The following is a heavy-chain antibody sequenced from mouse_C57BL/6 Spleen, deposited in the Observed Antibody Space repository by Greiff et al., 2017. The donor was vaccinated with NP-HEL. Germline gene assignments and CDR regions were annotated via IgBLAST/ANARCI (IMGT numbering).Heavy chain of an antibody. D-gene: IGHD2-4*01. Sequence: VQLQQPGAELVKPGASVKLSCKASGYTFTSYWMQWVKQRPGQGLEWIGEIDPSDSYTNYNQKFKGKATLTVDTSSSTAYMQLSSLTSEDSAVYYCARKGRDYEGFAYWGQGTLVTVSA. V-gene: IGHV1-50*01. CDR1: GYTFTSYW. CDR3: ARKGRDYEGFAY. CDR2: IDPSDSYT. J-gene: IGHJ3*01.